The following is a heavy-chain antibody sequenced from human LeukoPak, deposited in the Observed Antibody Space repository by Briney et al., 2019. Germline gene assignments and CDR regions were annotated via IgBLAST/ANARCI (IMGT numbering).Heavy chain of an antibody. CDR3: ARVGRGWFGELLPYFDY. CDR1: GYTFTSYG. J-gene: IGHJ4*02. Sequence: GGSVKLSCKASGYTFTSYGMSWVRQAPGQGLEWMGCISAYNGNTNYAHKLQGRVTITTDTSTNTAYMDLRDLRSDDTAVYYCARVGRGWFGELLPYFDYWGQGTLVTVSS. CDR2: ISAYNGNT. V-gene: IGHV1-18*04. D-gene: IGHD3-10*01.